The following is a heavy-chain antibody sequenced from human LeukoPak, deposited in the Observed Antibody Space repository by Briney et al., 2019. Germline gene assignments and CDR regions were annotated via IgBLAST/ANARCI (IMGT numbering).Heavy chain of an antibody. Sequence: PGGSLRLSCAASGFTLITYWMTWVRQAPGKGLEWVASINQDGSEKYYVGSVKGRFTISRDNAKNSLYLQMNSLRAEDTAVYYCAELGITMIGGVWGKGTTVTISS. D-gene: IGHD3-10*02. CDR1: GFTLITYW. J-gene: IGHJ6*04. CDR2: INQDGSEK. V-gene: IGHV3-7*01. CDR3: AELGITMIGGV.